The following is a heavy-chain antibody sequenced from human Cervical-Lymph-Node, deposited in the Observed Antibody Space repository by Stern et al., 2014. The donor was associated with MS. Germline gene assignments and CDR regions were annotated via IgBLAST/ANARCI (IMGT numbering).Heavy chain of an antibody. V-gene: IGHV2-5*02. D-gene: IGHD6-13*01. Sequence: QVTLRESGPTLVKPTQTLTLTCTFSGFSLNSSGVGVGWIRQPSGKALEWLALIYWDDDERYSPSLRSRLTITKDTSKNQVVLTVTDMDPVDTATYYCAREVAAVVPFDYWGQGTLVTVSS. J-gene: IGHJ4*02. CDR3: AREVAAVVPFDY. CDR2: IYWDDDE. CDR1: GFSLNSSGVG.